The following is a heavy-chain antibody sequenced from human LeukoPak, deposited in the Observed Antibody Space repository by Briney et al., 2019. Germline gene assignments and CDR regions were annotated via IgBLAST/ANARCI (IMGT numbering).Heavy chain of an antibody. CDR2: ISDSGGRT. CDR3: AKPRSAWYVFDY. CDR1: GFTFSSYV. D-gene: IGHD6-19*01. J-gene: IGHJ4*02. Sequence: PGGSLRLSCAASGFTFSSYVMSWVRQAPGKGLEWVSVISDSGGRTNCADSVKGRFTISRDNSKNTLYLQMNSLRAGDTAVYYCAKPRSAWYVFDYWGQGTLVTVSS. V-gene: IGHV3-23*01.